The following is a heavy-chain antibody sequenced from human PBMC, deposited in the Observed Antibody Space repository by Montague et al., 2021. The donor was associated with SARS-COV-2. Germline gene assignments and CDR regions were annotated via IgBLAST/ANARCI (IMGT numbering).Heavy chain of an antibody. CDR1: GGSISSYY. Sequence: SETLSLTCTVSGGSISSYYWSWIRQPPGKGLEWIGYIYYNGTTNYSPSLKGRVSISVDTSKNQFSLEMNSVTAADTAVYYCARESWYQRLSGWFDPWGQGTLVTVSS. V-gene: IGHV4-59*01. D-gene: IGHD2-2*01. CDR3: ARESWYQRLSGWFDP. J-gene: IGHJ5*02. CDR2: IYYNGTT.